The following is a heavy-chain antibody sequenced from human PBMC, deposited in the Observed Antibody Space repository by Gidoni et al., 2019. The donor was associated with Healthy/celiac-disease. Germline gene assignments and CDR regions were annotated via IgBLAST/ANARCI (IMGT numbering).Heavy chain of an antibody. CDR2: ISAYNGNT. J-gene: IGHJ2*01. Sequence: QVQLVQSGAEVKKPGASVKVSCKASGYTFTSYGIRWVRQAPGQGLEWMGWISAYNGNTNYAQKLQGRVTMTTDTSTSTAYMELRSLRSDDTAVYYCARGEILAYCGGDCYSPWYFDLWGRGTLVTVSS. CDR1: GYTFTSYG. V-gene: IGHV1-18*01. D-gene: IGHD2-21*02. CDR3: ARGEILAYCGGDCYSPWYFDL.